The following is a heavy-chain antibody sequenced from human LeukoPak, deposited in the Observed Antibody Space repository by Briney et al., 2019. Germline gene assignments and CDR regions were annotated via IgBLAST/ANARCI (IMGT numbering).Heavy chain of an antibody. CDR1: GYTFTSYD. D-gene: IGHD5-18*01. V-gene: IGHV1-8*01. CDR2: MNPNSGNT. CDR3: ARRRRGYSYGLKWAFDI. J-gene: IGHJ3*02. Sequence: ASVKVSCKASGYTFTSYDINWVRRATGQGLEWMGWMNPNSGNTGYAQKFQGRVTMTRNTSISTAYMELSSLRSEDTAVYYCARRRRGYSYGLKWAFDIWGQGTMVTVSS.